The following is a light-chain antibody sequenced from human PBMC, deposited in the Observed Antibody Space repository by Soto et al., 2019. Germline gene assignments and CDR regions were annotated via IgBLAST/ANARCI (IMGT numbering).Light chain of an antibody. J-gene: IGKJ5*01. Sequence: EVGVKQSPVTVSLSPGERATLSCRASHSVSNNYLAWYQQKPGQAPRLLIYGASSRATGIPDRFSGSGSETDFTLTISRLETEDFALHYCPKYGSPAPITFGQVTRPEI. CDR1: HSVSNNY. CDR3: PKYGSPAPIT. CDR2: GAS. V-gene: IGKV3-20*01.